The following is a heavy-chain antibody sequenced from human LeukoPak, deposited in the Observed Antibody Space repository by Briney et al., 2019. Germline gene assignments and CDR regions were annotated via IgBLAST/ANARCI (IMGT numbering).Heavy chain of an antibody. CDR1: GFTFSSYW. Sequence: PGGSLRLSCAASGFTFSSYWMHWVRQAPGKGLVWVSRINSDGSSTSYADYVKGRFTISRDNAKNTLYLQMNSLRAEDTAVYYCATSSSSWTFDYWGQGTLVTVSS. CDR3: ATSSSSWTFDY. V-gene: IGHV3-74*01. CDR2: INSDGSST. D-gene: IGHD6-13*01. J-gene: IGHJ4*02.